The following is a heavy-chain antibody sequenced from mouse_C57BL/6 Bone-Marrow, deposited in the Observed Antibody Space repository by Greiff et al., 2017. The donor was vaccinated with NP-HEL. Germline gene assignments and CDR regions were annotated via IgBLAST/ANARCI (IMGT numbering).Heavy chain of an antibody. CDR1: GYTFTDYY. CDR3: ARKYYYGIGYYFDY. J-gene: IGHJ2*01. V-gene: IGHV1-26*01. D-gene: IGHD1-1*01. Sequence: VQLQQSGPELVKPGASVKISCKASGYTFTDYYMNWVKQSHGKSLEWIGDINPNNGGTSYNQKFKGKATLTVDKSSITAYMELRSLTSEDAAVYYCARKYYYGIGYYFDYWGQGTTLTVSS. CDR2: INPNNGGT.